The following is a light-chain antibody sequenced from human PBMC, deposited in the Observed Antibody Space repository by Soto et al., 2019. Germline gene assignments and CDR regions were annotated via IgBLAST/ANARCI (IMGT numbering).Light chain of an antibody. CDR3: QQYNSSPLT. CDR1: QSISSW. V-gene: IGKV1-5*01. CDR2: EGS. J-gene: IGKJ4*01. Sequence: DVQMTQSPSTLSASIGDTVTITCRANQSISSWLAWYQQKPGKAPKLLISEGSSLESGVPSRFSGSGYGTEFALTISSLQPDDLATYYCQQYNSSPLTFGGGTKVEI.